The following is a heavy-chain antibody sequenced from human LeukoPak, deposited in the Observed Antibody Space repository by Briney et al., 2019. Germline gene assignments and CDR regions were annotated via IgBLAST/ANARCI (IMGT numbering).Heavy chain of an antibody. CDR3: AKDSHIVVVPAAMPGY. CDR1: GFTFSSYA. Sequence: GGSLRLSCAVSGFTFSSYAMSWVRQAPGKGLEWVSAISGSGGSTYYADSVKGRFTISRDNSKNTLYLQMNSLRAEDTAVYYCAKDSHIVVVPAAMPGYWGQGTLVTVSS. CDR2: ISGSGGST. D-gene: IGHD2-2*01. V-gene: IGHV3-23*01. J-gene: IGHJ4*02.